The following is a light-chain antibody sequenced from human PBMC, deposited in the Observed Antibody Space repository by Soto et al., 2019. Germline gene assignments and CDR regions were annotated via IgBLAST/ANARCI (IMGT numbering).Light chain of an antibody. CDR1: QSINGR. CDR2: EAS. J-gene: IGKJ1*01. V-gene: IGKV1-5*03. Sequence: DPLMTQSPSTASRFXDITLAIICXXXQSINGRLAWYQLNPGKAPKLLIYEASSLQSGVPSRFSGSGSGTEFTLTISSLQPDDFATYFCQQYNTDSRLWTFGQGTKVDI. CDR3: QQYNTDSRLWT.